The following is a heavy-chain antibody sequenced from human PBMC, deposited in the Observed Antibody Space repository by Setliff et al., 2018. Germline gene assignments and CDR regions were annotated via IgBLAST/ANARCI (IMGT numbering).Heavy chain of an antibody. CDR3: ARAPRYFDPTGSYFDF. Sequence: SETLSLTCAVYGGSFSGYYWSWIRQPPGKGLEWIGEINHSGSTNYNPSLKSRVTISVDTSKNQFSLKLSSVTAADTAVYYCARAPRYFDPTGSYFDFWGQGTLVTVSS. V-gene: IGHV4-34*01. CDR1: GGSFSGYY. CDR2: INHSGST. D-gene: IGHD3-22*01. J-gene: IGHJ4*02.